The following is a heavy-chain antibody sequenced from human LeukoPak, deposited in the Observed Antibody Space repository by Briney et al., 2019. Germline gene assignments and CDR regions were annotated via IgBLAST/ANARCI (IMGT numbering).Heavy chain of an antibody. Sequence: GSSVNISCKASGYRFTDYYIHWVRQAPGQRLEWMGWTNPASGMNPNSGGKFYAQKFRDRVTMSTDTSITTIYMGLSSLRSDDTAVYYCARVKKVLPEFEYWGQGSLLTVSS. D-gene: IGHD4/OR15-4a*01. CDR2: TNPASGMNPNSGGK. V-gene: IGHV1-2*02. CDR1: GYRFTDYY. J-gene: IGHJ4*02. CDR3: ARVKKVLPEFEY.